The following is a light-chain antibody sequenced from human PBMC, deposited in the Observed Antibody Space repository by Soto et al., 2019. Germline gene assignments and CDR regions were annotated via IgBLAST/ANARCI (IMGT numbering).Light chain of an antibody. V-gene: IGLV2-23*01. Sequence: QSALTQPASVSGSPGQSITISCTGNSGDVGSYNLVSWYQHHPGKAPKLMIYEGSKRPSGVSNRFSGSKSGSTASLTISGLQAEDEADYYCCSYARSSTYVFGTGTQLTVL. CDR1: SGDVGSYNL. CDR2: EGS. J-gene: IGLJ1*01. CDR3: CSYARSSTYV.